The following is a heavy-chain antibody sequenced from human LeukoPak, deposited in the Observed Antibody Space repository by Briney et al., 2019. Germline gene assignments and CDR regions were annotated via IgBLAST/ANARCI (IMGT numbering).Heavy chain of an antibody. D-gene: IGHD3-10*01. V-gene: IGHV3-20*04. CDR2: INWNGGST. CDR3: ARCANDGSGSYYTRVYCLYYFDY. J-gene: IGHJ4*02. CDR1: GFTFDDYG. Sequence: PGGSLRLSCAASGFTFDDYGMSWVRQAPGKGLEWVSGINWNGGSTGYADSVKGRFTISRDNAKNSLYLQMNSLRAEDTAVYYCARCANDGSGSYYTRVYCLYYFDYWGQGTLVTVSS.